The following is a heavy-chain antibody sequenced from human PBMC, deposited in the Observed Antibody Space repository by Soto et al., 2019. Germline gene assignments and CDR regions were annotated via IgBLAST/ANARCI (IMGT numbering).Heavy chain of an antibody. J-gene: IGHJ6*03. D-gene: IGHD3-10*01. CDR2: ISSSSSYI. V-gene: IGHV3-21*01. Sequence: GSLRLSCAASGFTFSSYSMNWVRQAPGKGLEWVSSISSSSSYIYYADSVKGRFTISRDNAKNSLYLQMNSLRAEDTAVYYCARDVGYMVRGVISYYYYMDVWGKGTTVTVSS. CDR1: GFTFSSYS. CDR3: ARDVGYMVRGVISYYYYMDV.